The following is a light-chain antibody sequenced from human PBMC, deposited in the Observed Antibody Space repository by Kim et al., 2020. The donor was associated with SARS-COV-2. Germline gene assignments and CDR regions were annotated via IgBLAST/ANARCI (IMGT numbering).Light chain of an antibody. CDR1: QDISNY. CDR2: DAS. V-gene: IGKV1-33*01. Sequence: SVRDRVTITCQASQDISNYLNWYQQKPGNAPKLLIYDASNLETGVPSRFSGSGSGTDFTFTISSLQPEDIATYYCQQYDNLGPLTFGGGTKVDIK. J-gene: IGKJ4*01. CDR3: QQYDNLGPLT.